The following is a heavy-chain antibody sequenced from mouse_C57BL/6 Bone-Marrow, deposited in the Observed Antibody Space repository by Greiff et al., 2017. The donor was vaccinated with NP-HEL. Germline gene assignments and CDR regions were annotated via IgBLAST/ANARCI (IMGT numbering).Heavy chain of an antibody. CDR3: ARDGYYAMDY. Sequence: QVQLQQPGAELVRPGTSVKLSCKASGYTFTSYWMHWVKQRPGQGLEWIGVIDPSDSYTNYNQKIKGKATLTVDTSSSTAYMQLSSLTSEDSAVYYCARDGYYAMDYWGQGTSVTVSS. D-gene: IGHD2-3*01. CDR1: GYTFTSYW. J-gene: IGHJ4*01. V-gene: IGHV1-59*01. CDR2: IDPSDSYT.